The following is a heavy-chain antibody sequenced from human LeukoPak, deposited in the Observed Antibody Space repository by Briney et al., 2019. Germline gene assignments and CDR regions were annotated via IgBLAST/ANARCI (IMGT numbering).Heavy chain of an antibody. CDR1: GFTFSSYS. V-gene: IGHV3-48*02. Sequence: PGGSLRLSCAASGFTFSSYSMNWIRQAPGKGLEWISYISSDGGAIYYADAAKGRFTISRDNAKNSLFLQMSSLRDEDTAVYYCARDYLWAHDYWGQGTLVTVSS. CDR3: ARDYLWAHDY. CDR2: ISSDGGAI. D-gene: IGHD2/OR15-2a*01. J-gene: IGHJ4*02.